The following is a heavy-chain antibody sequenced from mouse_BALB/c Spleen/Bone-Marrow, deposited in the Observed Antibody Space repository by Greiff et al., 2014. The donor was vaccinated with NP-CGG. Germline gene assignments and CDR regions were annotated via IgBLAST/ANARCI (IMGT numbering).Heavy chain of an antibody. J-gene: IGHJ3*01. CDR1: GYAFSSYW. D-gene: IGHD2-4*01. V-gene: IGHV1-80*01. Sequence: VQLQQSGAELVRPGPSVKISCKASGYAFSSYWMNWVKQRPGQGLEWIGQIYPGDGDTNYNGKFKGKATLTADKSSSTAYMQLSSLTSEDSAVYFCAREGYDYDWFAYWGQGTLVTVSA. CDR2: IYPGDGDT. CDR3: AREGYDYDWFAY.